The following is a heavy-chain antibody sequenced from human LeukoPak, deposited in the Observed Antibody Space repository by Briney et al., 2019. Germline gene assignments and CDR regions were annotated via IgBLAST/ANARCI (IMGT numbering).Heavy chain of an antibody. Sequence: SETLSLTCAVYGGSFSGYYWSWIRQPPGKGLEWIGEINHSGSTNYNPSLKSRVTISVDTSKNQFSLKLSSVTAADTAVYYCARLLAYYDFWSGYFSSWFDPWGQGTLVTVSS. D-gene: IGHD3-3*01. V-gene: IGHV4-34*01. J-gene: IGHJ5*02. CDR3: ARLLAYYDFWSGYFSSWFDP. CDR1: GGSFSGYY. CDR2: INHSGST.